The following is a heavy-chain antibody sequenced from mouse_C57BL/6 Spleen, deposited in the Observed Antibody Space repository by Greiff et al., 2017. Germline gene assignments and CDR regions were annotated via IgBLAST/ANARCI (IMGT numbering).Heavy chain of an antibody. D-gene: IGHD3-3*01. V-gene: IGHV1-61*01. J-gene: IGHJ2*01. Sequence: QVQLQQPGAELVRPGSSVKLSCKASGYTFTSYWMHWVKQRPGQGLEWIGNIYPSDSETHYNQKFKDKATLTVDKSSSTAYMQLSSLTSEDSAVYYCARGGPFDYWGQGTTLTVSS. CDR3: ARGGPFDY. CDR2: IYPSDSET. CDR1: GYTFTSYW.